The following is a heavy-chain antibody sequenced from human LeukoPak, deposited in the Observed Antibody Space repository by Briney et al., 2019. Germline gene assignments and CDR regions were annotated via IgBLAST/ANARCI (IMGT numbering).Heavy chain of an antibody. CDR2: FYSGGSA. CDR1: GGSISSSNYY. CDR3: ARKQGGTMYDV. D-gene: IGHD1-7*01. Sequence: PSETLSLTCIVPGGSISSSNYYWAWIRQPPGKGLEWIGTFYSGGSAYYNPSLTSRVSISKDTSDNQFSLRLYSVTAADTAVYCCARKQGGTMYDVWGQGTQVTVFS. J-gene: IGHJ4*02. V-gene: IGHV4-39*07.